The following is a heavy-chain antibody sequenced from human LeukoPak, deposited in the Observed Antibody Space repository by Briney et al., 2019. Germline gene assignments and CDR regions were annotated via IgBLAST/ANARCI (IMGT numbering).Heavy chain of an antibody. V-gene: IGHV3-48*04. CDR2: ISSSGSTI. D-gene: IGHD2-2*01. CDR1: GFTFSSYG. CDR3: ARVVGTLTLGLNFDY. Sequence: GGSLRLSCAASGFTFSSYGMHWVRQAPGKGLEWVSYISSSGSTIYYADSVKGRFTISRDNAKNSLYLQMNSLRAEDTAVYYCARVVGTLTLGLNFDYWGQGTLVTVSS. J-gene: IGHJ4*02.